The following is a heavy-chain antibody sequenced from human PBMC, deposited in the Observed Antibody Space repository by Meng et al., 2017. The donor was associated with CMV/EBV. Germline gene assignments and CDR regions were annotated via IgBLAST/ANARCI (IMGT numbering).Heavy chain of an antibody. J-gene: IGHJ6*02. CDR2: IYSGGST. CDR1: GFTVSSNY. V-gene: IGHV3-66*02. CDR3: ARDLNVVVPAAMGGTTAKNKLGYCYYGMDV. Sequence: GESLKISCAASGFTVSSNYMSWVRQAPGKGLEWVSVIYSGGSTYYADSVKGRFTISRDNSKNTLYLQMNSLRAEDTAVYYCARDLNVVVPAAMGGTTAKNKLGYCYYGMDVWGQGTTVTVSS. D-gene: IGHD2-2*01.